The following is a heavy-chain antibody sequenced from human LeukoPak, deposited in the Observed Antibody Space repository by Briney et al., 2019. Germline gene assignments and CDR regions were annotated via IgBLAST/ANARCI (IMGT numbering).Heavy chain of an antibody. J-gene: IGHJ4*02. V-gene: IGHV3-23*01. CDR3: AKGADYGDFLYFDY. D-gene: IGHD4-17*01. Sequence: GGSLRLSCAASGFTFSNYAMSWVRQAPGKGLEWVSTITGSGGSTYYADFVKGRFTISRDISKNSLYLQMNSLRAEDTAVYYCAKGADYGDFLYFDYWGQGTLVTVSS. CDR2: ITGSGGST. CDR1: GFTFSNYA.